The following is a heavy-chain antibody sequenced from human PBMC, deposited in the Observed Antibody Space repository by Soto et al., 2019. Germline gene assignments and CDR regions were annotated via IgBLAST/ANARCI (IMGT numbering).Heavy chain of an antibody. CDR1: GFTVSSNY. J-gene: IGHJ4*02. Sequence: GGSLRLSCAASGFTVSSNYMSWVRQAPGKGLEWVSVIYSGGSTYYADSVKGRFTISRHNSKNTLYLQMNSLRAEDTAVYYCARGHCSGGSCYPDYWGQGTLVTVSS. V-gene: IGHV3-53*04. D-gene: IGHD2-15*01. CDR2: IYSGGST. CDR3: ARGHCSGGSCYPDY.